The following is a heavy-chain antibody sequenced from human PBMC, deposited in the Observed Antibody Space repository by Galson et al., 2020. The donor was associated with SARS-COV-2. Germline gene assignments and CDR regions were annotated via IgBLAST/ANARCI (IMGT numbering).Heavy chain of an antibody. D-gene: IGHD3-3*01. CDR3: AKLAEWRRTCAEY. V-gene: IGHV4-59*08. Sequence: TLSLTCTVSRGPIRYDYWNWIRRSPGKGLEWIGSIHHSVTTNYNPSLKSRVTISIDTSKSQFSLRVTSVTAADTAVYYCAKLAEWRRTCAEYWGQGPQVTDAS. J-gene: IGHJ4*02. CDR1: RGPIRYDY. CDR2: IHHSVTT.